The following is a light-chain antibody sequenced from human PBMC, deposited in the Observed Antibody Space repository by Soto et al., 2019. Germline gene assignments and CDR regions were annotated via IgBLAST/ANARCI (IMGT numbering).Light chain of an antibody. Sequence: AIQMTQSPSSLSASVGDRVTITCRASQGIKKDLGWYQQKPGKAPNLLIYASSTLQSGVPSRFSGSGSGTDFTLTITSLQTEDSATYFCQQDYSYPLTFGGGTKVELK. CDR2: ASS. J-gene: IGKJ4*01. CDR3: QQDYSYPLT. CDR1: QGIKKD. V-gene: IGKV1-6*01.